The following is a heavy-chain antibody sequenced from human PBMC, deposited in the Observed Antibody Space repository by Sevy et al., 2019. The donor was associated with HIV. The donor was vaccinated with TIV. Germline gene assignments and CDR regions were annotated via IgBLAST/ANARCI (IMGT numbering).Heavy chain of an antibody. CDR2: ISYHGRDK. CDR1: GISFTTSG. Sequence: GGSLRLSCRVSGISFTTSGMHWVRQAPGKGLEWVAVISYHGRDKFYAESVKGRSKISRYNSKNMVYLKIDSLRPEDTAVYYCAKDFTGYNGLDVWGQGTMVTVSS. V-gene: IGHV3-30*18. D-gene: IGHD3-9*01. CDR3: AKDFTGYNGLDV. J-gene: IGHJ6*02.